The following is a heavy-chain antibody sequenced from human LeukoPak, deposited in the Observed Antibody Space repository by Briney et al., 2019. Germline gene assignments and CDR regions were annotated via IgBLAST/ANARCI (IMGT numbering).Heavy chain of an antibody. V-gene: IGHV3-33*01. CDR3: ARDQGFTAAGVDY. Sequence: GRSLRLSCAASGFTFSSYGMHWVRQAPGKGLEWVAVIWYDGSNKYYADSVKGQFTISRDNSKNTLYLQMNSLRAEDTAVYYCARDQGFTAAGVDYWGQGTLVTVSS. D-gene: IGHD6-13*01. J-gene: IGHJ4*02. CDR2: IWYDGSNK. CDR1: GFTFSSYG.